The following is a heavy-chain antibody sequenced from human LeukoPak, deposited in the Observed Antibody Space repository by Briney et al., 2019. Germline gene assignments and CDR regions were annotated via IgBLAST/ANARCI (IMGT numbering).Heavy chain of an antibody. V-gene: IGHV5-51*01. D-gene: IGHD3-3*01. CDR3: ARGESITIFGVVSGGYFDY. Sequence: GESLKISCKGSGYSFTSYWIGWVRQLPGKGLEWMGIIYPGDSDTRYSPSFQGQVTISADKSISTDYLQWSSLKASDTAMYYCARGESITIFGVVSGGYFDYWGQGTLVTVSS. J-gene: IGHJ4*02. CDR1: GYSFTSYW. CDR2: IYPGDSDT.